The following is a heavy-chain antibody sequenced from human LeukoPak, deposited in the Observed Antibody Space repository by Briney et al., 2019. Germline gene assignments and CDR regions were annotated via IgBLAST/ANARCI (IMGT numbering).Heavy chain of an antibody. D-gene: IGHD6-13*01. CDR1: GFTFSSYS. CDR2: ISSSSSYI. V-gene: IGHV3-21*01. J-gene: IGHJ4*02. Sequence: KAGGSLRLSCAASGFTFSSYSMNWVRQAPGKGLEWVSSISSSSSYIYYADSVKGRFTISRDNAKNSLYLHMNSLRAEDTALYYCARWGYVNSWYYIDYWGQGTLVTVSS. CDR3: ARWGYVNSWYYIDY.